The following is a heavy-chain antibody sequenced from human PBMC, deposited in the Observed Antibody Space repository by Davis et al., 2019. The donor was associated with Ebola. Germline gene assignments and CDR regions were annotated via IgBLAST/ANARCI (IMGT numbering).Heavy chain of an antibody. V-gene: IGHV1-8*01. Sequence: ASVTVSCKASGYTFTSYDINWVRQATGQGLEWMGWMNPNSGNTGYAQKFQGRVTMTRNTSISTAYMELSSLRSEDTAVYYCARTIMITFGGVIASPNWFDPWGQGTLVTVSS. CDR2: MNPNSGNT. CDR3: ARTIMITFGGVIASPNWFDP. J-gene: IGHJ5*02. CDR1: GYTFTSYD. D-gene: IGHD3-16*02.